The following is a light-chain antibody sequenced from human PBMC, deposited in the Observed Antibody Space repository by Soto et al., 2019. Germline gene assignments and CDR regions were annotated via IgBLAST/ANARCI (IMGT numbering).Light chain of an antibody. CDR1: SSNIGSNT. V-gene: IGLV1-44*01. J-gene: IGLJ2*01. Sequence: QLVLTQPPSASGTPGQRVTISCSGSSSNIGSNTVNWYQQLPGTAPKLLIYSNNQRPSGVPDRFSGSNSGTSASLAISGLQSEDEADYYCAAWDVSLNGPVFGGGTQLTVL. CDR3: AAWDVSLNGPV. CDR2: SNN.